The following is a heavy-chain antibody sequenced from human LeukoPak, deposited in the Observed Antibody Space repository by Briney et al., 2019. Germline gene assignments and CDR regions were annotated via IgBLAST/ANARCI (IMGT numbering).Heavy chain of an antibody. V-gene: IGHV2-70*11. CDR1: GFSFSTSGMC. CDR3: ARTRYCTNGWLDP. CDR2: IDWDNDK. J-gene: IGHJ5*02. D-gene: IGHD2-8*01. Sequence: SGLALVKPTQTLTLTCTFSGFSFSTSGMCVSWLRQPPGKALEWLARIDWDNDKYYSTSLKTRLTISKDTSKNQVVLTMTNMDPVDTATYYCARTRYCTNGWLDPWGQGTLVTVSS.